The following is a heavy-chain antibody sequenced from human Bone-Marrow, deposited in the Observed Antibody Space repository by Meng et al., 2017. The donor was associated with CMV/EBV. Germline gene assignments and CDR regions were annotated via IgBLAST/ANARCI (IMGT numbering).Heavy chain of an antibody. CDR3: ARGLTPAAINWFDP. CDR2: INHSGST. CDR1: GFTVSSNY. D-gene: IGHD2-2*02. V-gene: IGHV4-34*01. J-gene: IGHJ5*02. Sequence: GSLRLSCAASGFTVSSNYMSWIRQPPGKGLEWIGEINHSGSTNYNPSLKRRVTISVDTSKNQFSLKLSSVTAADTAVYYCARGLTPAAINWFDPWGQGTLVTVSS.